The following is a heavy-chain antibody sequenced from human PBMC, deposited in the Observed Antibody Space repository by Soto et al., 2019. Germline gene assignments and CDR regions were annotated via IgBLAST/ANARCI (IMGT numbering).Heavy chain of an antibody. J-gene: IGHJ6*03. D-gene: IGHD1-26*01. CDR2: IYYSGST. CDR3: ARGRRVWDYYYYMDV. Sequence: SETLSLTCTVSGGSISSYYWSWIRQPPGKGLEWIGYIYYSGSTNYNPSLKSRVTISVDTSKNQFSLKLGSVTAADTAVYYCARGRRVWDYYYYMDVWGKGTTVTVSS. V-gene: IGHV4-59*12. CDR1: GGSISSYY.